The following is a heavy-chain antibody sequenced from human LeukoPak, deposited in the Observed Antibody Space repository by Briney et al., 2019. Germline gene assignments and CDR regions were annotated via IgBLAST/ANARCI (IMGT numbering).Heavy chain of an antibody. J-gene: IGHJ6*02. D-gene: IGHD2-2*01. CDR1: GFTFSSYS. CDR2: IKQDGSEK. V-gene: IGHV3-7*01. Sequence: PGGSLRLSCAASGFTFSSYSMSWVRQAPGKGLEWVANIKQDGSEKHYVDSVKGRFTISRDNAKNSLYLQMNSLRAEDTAVYYCARDQGPVGSTTLQPFYYYYGLDVWGQGTTVTVSS. CDR3: ARDQGPVGSTTLQPFYYYYGLDV.